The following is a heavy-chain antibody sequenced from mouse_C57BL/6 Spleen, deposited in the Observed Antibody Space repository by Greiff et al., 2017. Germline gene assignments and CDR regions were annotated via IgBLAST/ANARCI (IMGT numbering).Heavy chain of an antibody. D-gene: IGHD2-1*01. V-gene: IGHV1-55*01. J-gene: IGHJ2*01. CDR3: ARRGMGNYEGNY. CDR2: ISPGSGST. Sequence: QVQLQQSGAELVKPGASVKMSCKASGYTFTSYWITWVKQRPGQGLEWIGDISPGSGSTTYNEKFKSKATLTVDTSSSTAYMQLSSLTSEDSAVYYSARRGMGNYEGNYWGQGTTLTVSS. CDR1: GYTFTSYW.